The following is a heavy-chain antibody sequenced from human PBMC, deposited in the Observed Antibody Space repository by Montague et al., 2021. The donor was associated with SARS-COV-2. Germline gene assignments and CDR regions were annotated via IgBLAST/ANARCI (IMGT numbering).Heavy chain of an antibody. D-gene: IGHD3-10*01. V-gene: IGHV4-59*01. J-gene: IGHJ4*02. Sequence: SETLSLTCSVSGGSMSSYHYFWIRQPPGKGLEWIGYVSYRGSTNXNLSLKSRVTISLDTSKNRFSLRVTSVTAADTAVYYCARDVRYYYDQWGQGILVTVSS. CDR2: VSYRGST. CDR3: ARDVRYYYDQ. CDR1: GGSMSSYH.